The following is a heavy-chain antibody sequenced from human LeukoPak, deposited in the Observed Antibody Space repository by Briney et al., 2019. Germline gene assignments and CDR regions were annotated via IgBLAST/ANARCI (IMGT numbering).Heavy chain of an antibody. CDR3: AKSYSGRYGAFDI. D-gene: IGHD1-26*01. CDR2: IYYSGST. Sequence: PSETLSLTCTVSGGSISSYYWSWIRQPPGKGLEWIGYIYYSGSTNYNPSLKSRVTISVDTSKNQFSLTLSSVTAADTAVYYCAKSYSGRYGAFDIWGQGTMVTVFS. CDR1: GGSISSYY. V-gene: IGHV4-59*01. J-gene: IGHJ3*02.